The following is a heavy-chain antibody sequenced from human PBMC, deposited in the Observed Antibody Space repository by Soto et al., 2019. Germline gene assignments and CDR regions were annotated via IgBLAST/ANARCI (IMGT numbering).Heavy chain of an antibody. Sequence: EVLLVESGGGLVKPGGSLRLTCTASGFTFSTYTMNWVRQAPGKGLEWVSSISSASSYIYYADSVKGRFTISRDNAKNSRYLQMNSLRAEDMAVYYCARGYCSSTSCWDYWGQGTLVTVSS. CDR2: ISSASSYI. CDR3: ARGYCSSTSCWDY. CDR1: GFTFSTYT. J-gene: IGHJ4*02. V-gene: IGHV3-21*01. D-gene: IGHD2-2*01.